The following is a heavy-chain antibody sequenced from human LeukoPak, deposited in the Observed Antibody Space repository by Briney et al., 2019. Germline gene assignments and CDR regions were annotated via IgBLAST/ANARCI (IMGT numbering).Heavy chain of an antibody. V-gene: IGHV3-23*01. J-gene: IGHJ3*02. CDR2: ISGSGART. CDR3: ARLSYWVFEI. D-gene: IGHD2-21*01. CDR1: GFTFSSYA. Sequence: GGSLRLSCAASGFTFSSYAMSWVCQAPGKGLEWVSAISGSGARTYYADSVKGRFTISRDNAKNTLYLQMNSLRAEDTSVYFCARLSYWVFEIWGQGTMVTVSS.